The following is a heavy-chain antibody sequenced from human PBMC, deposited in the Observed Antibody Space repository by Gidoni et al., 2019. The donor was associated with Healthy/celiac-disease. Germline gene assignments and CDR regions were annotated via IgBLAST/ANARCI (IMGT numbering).Heavy chain of an antibody. Sequence: QLQLQQWGAGLLKPSETLYLTCAVYGGSFSGYYWSGIRQPPGKGLAWIGEINHSGSTNSNPSLKSRVTISVDTSKNQFSLKLSSVTAADTAVYYCARGRYSSGWFPRKGGMDVWGQGTTVTVSS. V-gene: IGHV4-34*01. J-gene: IGHJ6*02. D-gene: IGHD6-19*01. CDR3: ARGRYSSGWFPRKGGMDV. CDR2: INHSGST. CDR1: GGSFSGYY.